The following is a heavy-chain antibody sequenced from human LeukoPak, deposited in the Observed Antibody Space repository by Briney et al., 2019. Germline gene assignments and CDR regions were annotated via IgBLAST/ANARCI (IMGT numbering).Heavy chain of an antibody. Sequence: SVKVSCKASGGTFNSYAITWVRQAPGQGLEWMGGIIPIFGTANYAQKFQGRVTITADGSTSTAYMELSSLRSEDTAVYYCARDILGDQNWFDPWGQGTLVTVSS. V-gene: IGHV1-69*01. CDR3: ARDILGDQNWFDP. D-gene: IGHD2-21*02. J-gene: IGHJ5*02. CDR2: IIPIFGTA. CDR1: GGTFNSYA.